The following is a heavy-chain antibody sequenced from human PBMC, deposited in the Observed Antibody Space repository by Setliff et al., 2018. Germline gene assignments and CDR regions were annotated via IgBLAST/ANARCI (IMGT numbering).Heavy chain of an antibody. CDR2: IIPIFGTA. CDR3: ARGRHPPWSGYPYYYMDV. Sequence: SVKVSCKPSGGTFSSYAISWVRQAPGQGLEWMGRIIPIFGTANYAQKFQGRVTITADKSTSTAYMELSSLRSGDTAVYYCARGRHPPWSGYPYYYMDVWGKGTTVTVSS. CDR1: GGTFSSYA. D-gene: IGHD3-3*01. V-gene: IGHV1-69*06. J-gene: IGHJ6*03.